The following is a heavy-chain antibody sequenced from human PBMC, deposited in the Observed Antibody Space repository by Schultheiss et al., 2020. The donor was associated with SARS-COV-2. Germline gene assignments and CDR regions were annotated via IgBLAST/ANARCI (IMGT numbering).Heavy chain of an antibody. J-gene: IGHJ5*02. CDR1: GFTFSSYC. V-gene: IGHV3-21*05. CDR2: ISSSSSYI. Sequence: GGSLRLSCAASGFTFSSYCMHWVRQAPGKGLEWVSYISSSSSYIYYADSVKGRFTISRDNSKNTLYLQMNSLRAEDTAVYYCAKGGQLLFWYNWFDPWGQGTLVTVSS. D-gene: IGHD2-2*01. CDR3: AKGGQLLFWYNWFDP.